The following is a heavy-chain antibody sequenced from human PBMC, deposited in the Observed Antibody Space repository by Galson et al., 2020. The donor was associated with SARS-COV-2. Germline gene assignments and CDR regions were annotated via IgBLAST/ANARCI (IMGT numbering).Heavy chain of an antibody. Sequence: SETLSLTCTVSGGSISSSSYYWGWIRQPPGKGLEWIGSIYYSGSTYYNPSLKSRVTISVDTSKNQFSLKLSSVTAADTAVYYCAREPDLVGAILFDYWGQGTLVTVSS. CDR1: GGSISSSSYY. CDR3: AREPDLVGAILFDY. V-gene: IGHV4-39*07. J-gene: IGHJ4*02. CDR2: IYYSGST. D-gene: IGHD1-26*01.